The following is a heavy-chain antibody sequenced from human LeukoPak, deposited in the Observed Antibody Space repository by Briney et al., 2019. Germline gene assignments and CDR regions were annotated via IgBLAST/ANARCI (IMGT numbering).Heavy chain of an antibody. J-gene: IGHJ5*02. CDR3: ARNPAAWFGELSSWFDP. D-gene: IGHD3-10*01. V-gene: IGHV3-30-3*01. CDR2: ISYDGSSK. CDR1: GFTFSSYA. Sequence: GGSLRLSCAASGFTFSSYAMHWVRQAPGKGLKWVAVISYDGSSKNYADSVKGRFTISRDNSENTLYLQMSSLKTDDSAVYYCARNPAAWFGELSSWFDPWGQGTLVTVSS.